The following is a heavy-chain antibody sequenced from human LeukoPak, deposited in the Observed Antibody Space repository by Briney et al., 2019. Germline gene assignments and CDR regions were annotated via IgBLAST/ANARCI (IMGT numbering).Heavy chain of an antibody. V-gene: IGHV4-38-2*02. CDR2: MYHSGST. CDR3: ASRKLGNDY. Sequence: SETLSLTCSVSGYSISSGYYWGWVRQPPGKGLEWIGSMYHSGSTYYNPSLKSRVTISADTSKNQFSLKLISVTAADTAVYYCASRKLGNDYWGQGTLVTVSS. D-gene: IGHD7-27*01. CDR1: GYSISSGYY. J-gene: IGHJ4*02.